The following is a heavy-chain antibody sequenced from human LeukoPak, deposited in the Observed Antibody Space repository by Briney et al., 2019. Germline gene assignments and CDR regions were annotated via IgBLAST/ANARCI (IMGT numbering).Heavy chain of an antibody. Sequence: PSETLSLTCTVSGGSISSSSYYWGWIRQPPGKGLEWIGSIYYSGSTYYNPSLKSRVTISVDTSKNQFSLKLSSVTAADTAVYYCARAFVVVVAAPRGGFDYWGQGTLVTVSS. V-gene: IGHV4-39*07. J-gene: IGHJ4*02. D-gene: IGHD2-15*01. CDR1: GGSISSSSYY. CDR2: IYYSGST. CDR3: ARAFVVVVAAPRGGFDY.